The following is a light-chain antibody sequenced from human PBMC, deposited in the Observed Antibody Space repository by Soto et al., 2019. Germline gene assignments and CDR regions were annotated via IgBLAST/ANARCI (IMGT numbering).Light chain of an antibody. CDR3: SSYGGAHPVV. CDR2: DVT. V-gene: IGLV2-8*01. CDR1: NRDVGGYNY. Sequence: QSVLTQPPSASGSPGQSVTISCTGTNRDVGGYNYVSWFQQHPGKAPKLMIYDVTKRPSGVPDRFSGSKSGNTASLTISGLQADDEADYYCSSYGGAHPVVFGGGTKLTVL. J-gene: IGLJ2*01.